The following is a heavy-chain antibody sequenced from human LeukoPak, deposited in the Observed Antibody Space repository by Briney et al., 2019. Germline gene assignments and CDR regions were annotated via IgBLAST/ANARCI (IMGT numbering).Heavy chain of an antibody. D-gene: IGHD6-13*01. V-gene: IGHV1-2*02. CDR1: GYTFTGYY. CDR2: INPNSGGT. CDR3: ARSHPAAGRNWFDP. J-gene: IGHJ5*02. Sequence: ASVEVSCKASGYTFTGYYMHWVRQAPGQGLEWMGWINPNSGGTNYAQKFQGRVTMTRDTSISTAYMELSRLRSDDTAVYYCARSHPAAGRNWFDPWGQGTLVTVSS.